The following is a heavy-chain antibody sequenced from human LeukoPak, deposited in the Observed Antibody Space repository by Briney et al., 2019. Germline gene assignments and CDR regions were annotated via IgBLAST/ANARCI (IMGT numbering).Heavy chain of an antibody. D-gene: IGHD6-19*01. V-gene: IGHV4-59*08. CDR3: ARQAWMGIAVAGGYFDY. Sequence: SETLSHTCTVSGGSISSYYWSWIRQPPGKGLEWIGYIYYSGSTNYNPSLKSRVTISVDTSKNQFSLKLSSVTAADTAVYYCARQAWMGIAVAGGYFDYWGQGTLVTVSS. J-gene: IGHJ4*02. CDR1: GGSISSYY. CDR2: IYYSGST.